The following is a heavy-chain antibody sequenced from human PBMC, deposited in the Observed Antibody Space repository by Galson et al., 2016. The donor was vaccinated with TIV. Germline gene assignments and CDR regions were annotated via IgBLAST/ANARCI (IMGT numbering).Heavy chain of an antibody. Sequence: SVKVSCKASGGTFTNYVINWVRQAPGQGLEWMGGVTYNSRTPQYAQKFQGRVTILADEPTSTTYLEVRSLPKYDTAVYFCARGGGYYDYGNYYYYCLDVWGQGTTVTVSS. V-gene: IGHV1-69*13. CDR1: GGTFTNYV. J-gene: IGHJ6*02. D-gene: IGHD3-16*01. CDR2: VTYNSRTP. CDR3: ARGGGYYDYGNYYYYCLDV.